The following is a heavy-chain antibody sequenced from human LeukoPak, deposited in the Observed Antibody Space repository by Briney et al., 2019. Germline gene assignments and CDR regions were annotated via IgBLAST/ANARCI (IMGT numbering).Heavy chain of an antibody. V-gene: IGHV3-9*01. CDR2: ISWNSGSI. CDR3: ARVGVASGFAFDI. CDR1: GFTFDDYA. Sequence: GGSLRLSCAASGFTFDDYAMHWVRQAPGKGLEWVSGISWNSGSIGYADSVKGRFTISRDNAKNSLYLQMNSLRAEDTAVYYCARVGVASGFAFDIWGQGTMVTVSS. D-gene: IGHD3-3*01. J-gene: IGHJ3*02.